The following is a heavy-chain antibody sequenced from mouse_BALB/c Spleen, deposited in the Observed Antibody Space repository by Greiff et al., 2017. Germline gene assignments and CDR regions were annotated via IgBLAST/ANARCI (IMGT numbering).Heavy chain of an antibody. CDR3: ARAIYYYGKDYYAMDY. J-gene: IGHJ4*01. CDR1: GYTFTSYT. D-gene: IGHD1-1*01. Sequence: VQLQQSGAELARPGASVKMSCKASGYTFTSYTMHWVKQRPGQGLEWIGYINPSSGYTNYNQKFKDKATLTADKSSSTAYMQLSSLTSEDSAVYYCARAIYYYGKDYYAMDYWGQGTSVTVSS. CDR2: INPSSGYT. V-gene: IGHV1-4*01.